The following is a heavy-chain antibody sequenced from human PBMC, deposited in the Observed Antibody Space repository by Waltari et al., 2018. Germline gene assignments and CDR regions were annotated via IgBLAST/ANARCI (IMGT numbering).Heavy chain of an antibody. CDR1: GFSFSTYV. CDR3: ARASGVDY. V-gene: IGHV3-23*01. J-gene: IGHJ4*02. D-gene: IGHD3-16*01. CDR2: ISDAGGII. Sequence: EVQLLESGGGLVQPGGSLRLSCAPSGFSFSTYVMNWVRQDPGKGLEWVSSISDAGGIINYADSVKGRFTISRDNSKNTLYLQMNSLRGEDTAVYYCARASGVDYWGQGTLVTISS.